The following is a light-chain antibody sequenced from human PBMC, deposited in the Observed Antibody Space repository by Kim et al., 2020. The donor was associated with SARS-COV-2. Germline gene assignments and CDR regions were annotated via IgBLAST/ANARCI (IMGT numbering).Light chain of an antibody. V-gene: IGLV1-44*01. CDR3: GAWNDGLNGPV. CDR1: PANIGSNT. CDR2: NED. Sequence: GQKVPCSCPGTPANIGSNTVNRYQQVPRTEPELLICNEDRRPNEVADRYYGSKSGTPAFLVINGIQSEDEADECCGAWNDGLNGPVFGGGTKLTVL. J-gene: IGLJ3*02.